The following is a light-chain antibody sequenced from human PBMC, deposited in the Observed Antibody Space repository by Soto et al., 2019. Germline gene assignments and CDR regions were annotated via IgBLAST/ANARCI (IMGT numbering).Light chain of an antibody. CDR2: DVN. CDR1: SSDVGSYNY. J-gene: IGLJ3*02. V-gene: IGLV2-11*01. CDR3: CSYAGSYTWV. Sequence: QSALTQPRSVSGSPGQSVTLSCTGTSSDVGSYNYVSWYQQHPGKAPKLMIDDVNKRPSGVPDRFSGCRSGNTASLTISGLQAEDEADYYCCSYAGSYTWVFGGGTKLTVL.